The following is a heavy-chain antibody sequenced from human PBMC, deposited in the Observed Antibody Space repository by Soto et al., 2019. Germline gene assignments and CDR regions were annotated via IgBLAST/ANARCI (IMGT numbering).Heavy chain of an antibody. Sequence: EGSLRLSCAAYGFTFSSYCMHWVRQAPGKGLEWVAVIWYDGSNKYYADSVKGRFTISRDNSKNTLYLQMNSLRAEDTAVYYCARERPKSSSSTLDYWGQGTLVTVSS. CDR1: GFTFSSYC. CDR3: ARERPKSSSSTLDY. V-gene: IGHV3-33*01. J-gene: IGHJ4*02. CDR2: IWYDGSNK. D-gene: IGHD6-6*01.